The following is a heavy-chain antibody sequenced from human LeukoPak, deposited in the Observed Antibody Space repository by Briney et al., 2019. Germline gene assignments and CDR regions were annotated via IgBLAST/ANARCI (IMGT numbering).Heavy chain of an antibody. CDR2: IYTSGST. CDR1: GGSIISYY. CDR3: ACYKIVERNFDF. J-gene: IGHJ4*02. V-gene: IGHV4-4*07. D-gene: IGHD5-24*01. Sequence: SETLSLTCTVSGGSIISYYWSWIRQPAGKGLEWIGRIYTSGSTNYNPSLKSRVTMSVDTSKNQFSLKLTSVTAADTAVYYCACYKIVERNFDFWGQGMLVTVSS.